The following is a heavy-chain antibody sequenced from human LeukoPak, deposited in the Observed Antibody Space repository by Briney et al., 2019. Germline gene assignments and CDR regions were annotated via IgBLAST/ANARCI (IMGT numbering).Heavy chain of an antibody. V-gene: IGHV1-18*01. J-gene: IGHJ4*02. CDR2: ISAYNGNT. CDR1: GYTFTSYV. Sequence: ASVKVSCKGSGYTFTSYVISWVRQAPGQGLEWMGWISAYNGNTNYALKFQGRVTMTTDTSTSTAYMEVRSLRSDATAIYYCARSERGSSWYLYWGQGTLVTVSS. D-gene: IGHD6-13*01. CDR3: ARSERGSSWYLY.